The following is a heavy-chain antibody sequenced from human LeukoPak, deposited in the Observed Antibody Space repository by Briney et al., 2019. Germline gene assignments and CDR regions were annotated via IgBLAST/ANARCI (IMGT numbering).Heavy chain of an antibody. Sequence: GESLKISCKGSGYSFTSYWFGWVRQMPGKGLEWMGVIYPDHSDTTYSPSFQGQVTISADKSISTAYLQWSSLKASDTAVYYCARYDILTGYYILDYWGQGTLVTVSS. V-gene: IGHV5-51*01. J-gene: IGHJ4*02. D-gene: IGHD3-9*01. CDR3: ARYDILTGYYILDY. CDR2: IYPDHSDT. CDR1: GYSFTSYW.